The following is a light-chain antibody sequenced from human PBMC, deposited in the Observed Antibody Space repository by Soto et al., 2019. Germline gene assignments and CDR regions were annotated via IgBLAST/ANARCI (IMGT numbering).Light chain of an antibody. J-gene: IGKJ4*01. CDR3: QQRYNWPVT. Sequence: DIVLTQSPATLSLSPGERATLACRASQTIYTYLDWYQQKPGQAPRLLIHDASFRATGIAARFSGSGSGTDFTLTISSLDPDDFAVYYCQQRYNWPVTFGGGTKVEIK. CDR1: QTIYTY. V-gene: IGKV3-11*01. CDR2: DAS.